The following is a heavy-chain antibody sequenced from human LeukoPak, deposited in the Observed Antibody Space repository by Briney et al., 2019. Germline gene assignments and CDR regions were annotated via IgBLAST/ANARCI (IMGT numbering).Heavy chain of an antibody. Sequence: GASVKVSCKASGYTLTGYYMHWVRQAPGQGLEWMGWINPNSGGTNYAQKFQGRVTMTRDTSISTAYMELSRLRSDDTAVYYCARDLGRDGSTTDYWGQGTLVTVSS. CDR3: ARDLGRDGSTTDY. J-gene: IGHJ4*02. V-gene: IGHV1-2*02. CDR2: INPNSGGT. D-gene: IGHD5-24*01. CDR1: GYTLTGYY.